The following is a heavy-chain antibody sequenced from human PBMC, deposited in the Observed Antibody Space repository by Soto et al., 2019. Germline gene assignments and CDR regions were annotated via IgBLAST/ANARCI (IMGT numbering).Heavy chain of an antibody. D-gene: IGHD6-19*01. CDR1: GFTFSDYA. V-gene: IGHV3-30*18. CDR2: VSHDGRNT. CDR3: AKGGRQWLVTSDFNY. J-gene: IGHJ4*02. Sequence: VQLVESGGGVVQPGRSLRLSCAASGFTFSDYAMHWVRQAPGKGLEWVAVVSHDGRNTHYADSVKGRFTISRDSSKNTVSVEMTSLTAEDTAVYYCAKGGRQWLVTSDFNYGGQGALVTVSS.